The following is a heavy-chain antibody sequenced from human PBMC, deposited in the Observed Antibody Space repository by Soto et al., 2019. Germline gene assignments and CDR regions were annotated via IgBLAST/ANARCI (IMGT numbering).Heavy chain of an antibody. J-gene: IGHJ3*02. D-gene: IGHD1-1*01. CDR2: SHYSGHT. CDR1: GGSVISYF. V-gene: IGHV4-59*02. Sequence: PSETLSLTCTVSGGSVISYFWTWIRQSPGKGLQWIGYSHYSGHTNYNTSLKSRVTMSVDTSKNQLSLRLASVTAADTAVYYPARMNQMEPKRNAFDIWGQGTMVTV. CDR3: ARMNQMEPKRNAFDI.